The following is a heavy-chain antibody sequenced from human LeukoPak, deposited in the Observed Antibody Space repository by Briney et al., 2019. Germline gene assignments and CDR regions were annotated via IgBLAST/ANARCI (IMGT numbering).Heavy chain of an antibody. D-gene: IGHD3-10*01. CDR2: ISSSGSYI. CDR3: ARGSTLIRGFDY. J-gene: IGHJ4*02. V-gene: IGHV3-21*04. Sequence: PGGSLRLSCAASGFTFSSYSMNWVRQAPGKGLEWVSSISSSGSYIYYADSVKGRFTISRDNAKNSLYLQMNCLRAEDTAVYYCARGSTLIRGFDYWGQGTLVTVSS. CDR1: GFTFSSYS.